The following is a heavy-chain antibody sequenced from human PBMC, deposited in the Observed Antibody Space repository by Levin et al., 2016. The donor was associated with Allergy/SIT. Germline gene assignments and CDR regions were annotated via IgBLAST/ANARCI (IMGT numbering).Heavy chain of an antibody. CDR2: ISSYSTNT. CDR3: ARVIAYTNGWYAHYFDS. V-gene: IGHV1-18*04. Sequence: ASVKVSCKASGYTFDTYGVSWVRQAPGQGLEWIGWISSYSTNTKFADHLQGRVTLTTDTSTSTAYMELSNLKSDDTAVYYCARVIAYTNGWYAHYFDSWGQGTLVAVSS. J-gene: IGHJ4*02. D-gene: IGHD6-19*01. CDR1: GYTFDTYG.